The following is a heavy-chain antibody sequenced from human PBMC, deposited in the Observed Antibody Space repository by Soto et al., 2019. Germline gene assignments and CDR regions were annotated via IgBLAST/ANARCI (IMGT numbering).Heavy chain of an antibody. J-gene: IGHJ5*01. D-gene: IGHD5-12*01. CDR2: IKSQGGGGTA. V-gene: IGHV3-15*07. Sequence: GGSLRLSCEASGFPFSPAWMNWVRQAPGKGLEWVGLIKSQGGGGTAHYAAPVKGRFTISRDDSRNTVYLQMNSLKPEDTALYYCICNQKLTYDRDALCKENALTVDS. CDR1: GFPFSPAW. CDR3: ICNQKLTYDRDALCKENALTVDS.